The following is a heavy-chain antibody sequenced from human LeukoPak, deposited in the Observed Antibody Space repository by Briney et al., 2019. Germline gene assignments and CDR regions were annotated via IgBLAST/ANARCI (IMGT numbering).Heavy chain of an antibody. Sequence: PGGSLRLSCAASGFTFSSYAMTWVRQAPGKGLEWVSVIYSGGSTYYADSVKGRFTISRDNSKNTLYLQMNSLRAEDTAVYYCARAGGGYSSGWYLDYWGQGTLVTVSS. V-gene: IGHV3-66*01. CDR2: IYSGGST. D-gene: IGHD6-19*01. CDR3: ARAGGGYSSGWYLDY. CDR1: GFTFSSYA. J-gene: IGHJ4*02.